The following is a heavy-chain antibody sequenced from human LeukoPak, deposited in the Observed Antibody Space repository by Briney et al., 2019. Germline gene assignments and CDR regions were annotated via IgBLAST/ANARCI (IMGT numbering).Heavy chain of an antibody. CDR3: ARDRVSGSYFGLDY. CDR2: INSDGSGS. D-gene: IGHD1-26*01. CDR1: GFTFSIYW. Sequence: PGGSLRLSCAASGFTFSIYWMNWVRQAPGKGLVWVSHINSDGSGSRYADSVKGRFTISRDNAKNTLDLQMDSLRAEDTGVYYCARDRVSGSYFGLDYWGQGTLVTDSS. V-gene: IGHV3-74*01. J-gene: IGHJ4*02.